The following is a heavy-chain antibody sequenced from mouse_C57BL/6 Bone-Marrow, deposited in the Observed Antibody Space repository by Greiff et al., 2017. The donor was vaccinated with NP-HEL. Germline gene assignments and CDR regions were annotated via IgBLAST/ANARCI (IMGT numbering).Heavy chain of an antibody. CDR2: IDPNSGGT. D-gene: IGHD1-1*01. Sequence: VQLQESGADLVKPGASVQLSCKASGYTFTSYWMHWVKQRPGRGLEWIGRIDPNSGGTKFNEKFKTKATLTVDTSSSTAYMQLSSLPSEDSAVYYSARYDYGSRGMYVDVWGTGTTVTVSA. J-gene: IGHJ1*03. V-gene: IGHV1-72*01. CDR1: GYTFTSYW. CDR3: ARYDYGSRGMYVDV.